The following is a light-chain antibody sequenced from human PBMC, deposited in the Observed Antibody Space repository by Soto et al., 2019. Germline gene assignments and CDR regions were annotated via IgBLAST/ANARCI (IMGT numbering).Light chain of an antibody. CDR2: HTS. Sequence: ETVLTQSPVTLSLSPGERATLSCRASQSVGGSLAWYQQRPGQAPRLLVYHTSNRATGIPDRFSGSGSGTDFTLTISRLEPEDFAVYYCQQYGSSGTFGQGTKVDIK. V-gene: IGKV3-20*01. J-gene: IGKJ1*01. CDR3: QQYGSSGT. CDR1: QSVGGS.